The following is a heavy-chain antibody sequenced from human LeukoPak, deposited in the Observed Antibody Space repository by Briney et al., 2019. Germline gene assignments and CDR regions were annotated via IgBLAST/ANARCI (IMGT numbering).Heavy chain of an antibody. V-gene: IGHV1-2*02. CDR3: ARGLRRDYVMLFY. CDR2: INPNSGGT. Sequence: ASVRVSCKASGYTFTGYYMHWVRQAPGQGLEWMGWINPNSGGTNYAQKFQGRVTMTRDTSISTAYMELSRLRSDDTAVYYCARGLRRDYVMLFYWGQGTLVTVSS. D-gene: IGHD4-17*01. CDR1: GYTFTGYY. J-gene: IGHJ4*02.